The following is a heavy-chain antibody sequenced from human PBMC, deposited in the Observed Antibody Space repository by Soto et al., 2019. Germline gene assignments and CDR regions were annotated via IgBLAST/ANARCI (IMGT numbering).Heavy chain of an antibody. J-gene: IGHJ4*02. V-gene: IGHV1-69*02. D-gene: IGHD3-10*01. CDR1: GGTFSSYT. Sequence: QVQLVQSGAEVKKPGSSVKVSCKASGGTFSSYTISWVRQAPGQGLEWMGRIIPILGIENYAQKFQGRVTITADKSTSTAYMELSSLRSDDTAVYYCAGSTPRVFDYWGQGTLVTVSS. CDR3: AGSTPRVFDY. CDR2: IIPILGIE.